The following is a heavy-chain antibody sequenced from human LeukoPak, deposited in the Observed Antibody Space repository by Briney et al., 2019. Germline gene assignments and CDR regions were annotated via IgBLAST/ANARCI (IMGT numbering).Heavy chain of an antibody. CDR2: IRFDGSNE. D-gene: IGHD5-24*01. Sequence: GGSLRLSRAASAFTFSSFGMHWVRQAPGKGLEWVAFIRFDGSNEYYTDSVKGRFTISRDNSKNTLSLQMNSLRPEDTAVYYCARDLGMGTRIDFRGQGTLVTVSS. J-gene: IGHJ4*02. V-gene: IGHV3-30*02. CDR3: ARDLGMGTRIDF. CDR1: AFTFSSFG.